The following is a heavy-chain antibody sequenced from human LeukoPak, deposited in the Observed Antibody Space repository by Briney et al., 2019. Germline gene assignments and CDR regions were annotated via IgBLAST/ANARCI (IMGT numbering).Heavy chain of an antibody. CDR1: GGSISSGDYY. CDR3: AGPRDDYGDYGDWYFDL. CDR2: IYYSGST. V-gene: IGHV4-30-4*08. J-gene: IGHJ2*01. D-gene: IGHD4-17*01. Sequence: SQTLSLTCTVSGGSISSGDYYWSWIRQPPGKGLEWIGYIYYSGSTYYNPSLKSRVTISVDTSKNQFSLKLSSVTAADTAVYYGAGPRDDYGDYGDWYFDLWGRGTVVTVSS.